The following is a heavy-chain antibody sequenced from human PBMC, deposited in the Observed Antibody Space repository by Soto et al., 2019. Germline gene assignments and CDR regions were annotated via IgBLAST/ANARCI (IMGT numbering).Heavy chain of an antibody. Sequence: EMQLVESGGRLVQPGGSLRLSCAASGFIFSDQYMDWVRQAPGKGLEWVGRIRKKVNSYTTEYAASVKGGFTVSRDDSKNSLYLHMNSLKTEDTAVYYCARDLGGAPYVDLWGRGTLVTVSS. CDR2: IRKKVNSYTT. CDR3: ARDLGGAPYVDL. J-gene: IGHJ2*01. D-gene: IGHD3-16*01. V-gene: IGHV3-72*01. CDR1: GFIFSDQY.